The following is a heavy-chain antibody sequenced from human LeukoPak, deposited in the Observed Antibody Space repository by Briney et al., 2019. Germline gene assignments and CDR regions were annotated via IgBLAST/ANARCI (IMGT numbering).Heavy chain of an antibody. Sequence: SETLSLTCTVSGGSISSGGYYWSWIRQHPGKGLEWIGYIYYSGSTYYNPSLKSRVTISVDMSKNQFSLKLSSVTAADTAVYYCARAEYGWFDPWGQGTLVTVSS. CDR3: ARAEYGWFDP. D-gene: IGHD4/OR15-4a*01. J-gene: IGHJ5*02. CDR2: IYYSGST. CDR1: GGSISSGGYY. V-gene: IGHV4-31*03.